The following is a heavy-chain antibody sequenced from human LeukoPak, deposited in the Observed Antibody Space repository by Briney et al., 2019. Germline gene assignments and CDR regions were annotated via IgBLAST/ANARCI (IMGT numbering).Heavy chain of an antibody. CDR3: ARDLSFGSLDF. V-gene: IGHV3-33*08. CDR1: GFTFSSYA. Sequence: GGSLRLSCAASGFTFSSYAMSWFRQAPGKGLEGVAGMWYDGSKEDYADSVKGRFTISRDMSKNTLNLQMNSLRVEDTAMFYCARDLSFGSLDFRGQGTLVTVSS. D-gene: IGHD1-26*01. J-gene: IGHJ4*02. CDR2: MWYDGSKE.